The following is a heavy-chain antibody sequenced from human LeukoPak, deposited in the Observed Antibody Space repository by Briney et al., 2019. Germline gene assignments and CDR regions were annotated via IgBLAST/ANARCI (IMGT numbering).Heavy chain of an antibody. Sequence: GGSLRLSCAASGFTFSSYAMHWVRQAPGKGLEWVAVISYDGSNKYYADSVKGRFTISRDNSKNTLYLQMNSLRSEDTAVYYCARDRELKTYYDFRSGYRIWGQGTMVTVSS. CDR3: ARDRELKTYYDFRSGYRI. V-gene: IGHV3-30-3*01. J-gene: IGHJ3*02. CDR1: GFTFSSYA. D-gene: IGHD3-3*01. CDR2: ISYDGSNK.